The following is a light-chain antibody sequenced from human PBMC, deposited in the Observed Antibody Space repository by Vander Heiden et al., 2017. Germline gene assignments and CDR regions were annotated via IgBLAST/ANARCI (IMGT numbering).Light chain of an antibody. Sequence: SYELRQPPSVSVSPGQTARITCSGDSLPSQYAYWYQQKPGQAPLLLIYKDTERPSGIPERFSGSTSGTTVTLTISGVQAEDEAAYYCHSAENIGYYNVVFGGGTKLTVL. J-gene: IGLJ2*01. CDR3: HSAENIGYYNVV. V-gene: IGLV3-25*03. CDR2: KDT. CDR1: SLPSQY.